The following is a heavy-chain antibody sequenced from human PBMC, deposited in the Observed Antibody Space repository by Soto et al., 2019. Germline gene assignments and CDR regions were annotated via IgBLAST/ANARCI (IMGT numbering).Heavy chain of an antibody. Sequence: SETLSLTCAVNGGSLRGYYWNWIRQSPGKRLEWIGYVYYSGTTNYNPSLKSRVTISVDLSKNRFSLRLSSVTTADTALYYCARTTAVPNTLRSRYFFDYWGQGTLVTVSS. V-gene: IGHV4-59*01. CDR1: GGSLRGYY. D-gene: IGHD4-17*01. CDR2: VYYSGTT. J-gene: IGHJ4*02. CDR3: ARTTAVPNTLRSRYFFDY.